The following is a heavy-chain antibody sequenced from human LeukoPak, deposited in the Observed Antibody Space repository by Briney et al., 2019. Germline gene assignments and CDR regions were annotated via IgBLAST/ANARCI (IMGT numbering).Heavy chain of an antibody. Sequence: GGSLRLSCAASGFTFSSHSLNWVRQAPGKGLEWVSSISSSSSYIYYADSVKGRFTISRDNTKNSLYLQLNSLRAEDTAVYNCARDQSDILTPYYYDYWGQGTLVTVSS. D-gene: IGHD3-9*01. V-gene: IGHV3-21*01. CDR2: ISSSSSYI. J-gene: IGHJ4*02. CDR3: ARDQSDILTPYYYDY. CDR1: GFTFSSHS.